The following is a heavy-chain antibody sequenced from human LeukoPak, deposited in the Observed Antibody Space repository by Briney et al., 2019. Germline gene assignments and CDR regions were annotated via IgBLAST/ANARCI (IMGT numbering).Heavy chain of an antibody. D-gene: IGHD2-2*01. CDR1: GGTFSSYA. CDR2: IIPIFGTA. CDR3: ARDIVVVPRLDYYYMDV. Sequence: SVNVSCKASGGTFSSYAISWVRQAPGQGLEWMGGIIPIFGTANYAQKFQGRVTITTDESTSTAYMELSSLRSEDTAVYYCARDIVVVPRLDYYYMDVWGKGTTVTVSS. J-gene: IGHJ6*03. V-gene: IGHV1-69*05.